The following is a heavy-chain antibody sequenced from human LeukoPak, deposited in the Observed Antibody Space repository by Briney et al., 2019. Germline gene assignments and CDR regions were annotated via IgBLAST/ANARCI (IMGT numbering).Heavy chain of an antibody. D-gene: IGHD3-22*01. CDR2: ISSSSSYT. CDR1: GFTFSDYY. J-gene: IGHJ4*02. CDR3: ARGGYDSSGYYFDY. V-gene: IGHV3-11*06. Sequence: PGGSLRLSCAASGFTFSDYYMSWIRQAPGKGLEWVSYISSSSSYTNYADSVKGRFTISRDNAKNSLYLQMNSLRAEDTAVYYCARGGYDSSGYYFDYWGQGTLVTVSS.